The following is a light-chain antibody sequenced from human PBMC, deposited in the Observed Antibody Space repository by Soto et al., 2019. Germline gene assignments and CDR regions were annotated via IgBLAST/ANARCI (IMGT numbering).Light chain of an antibody. J-gene: IGLJ2*01. Sequence: QSALTQPASVSGSPGQSITISCTGTSSDVGDFDCVSWYQQHPGKAPKLMIYEVSDRPSGVSNRFSGSKSGDTASLTISGLRAEDEADYYCSSDTSSSTLGFGGGTKLTVL. V-gene: IGLV2-14*01. CDR2: EVS. CDR1: SSDVGDFDC. CDR3: SSDTSSSTLG.